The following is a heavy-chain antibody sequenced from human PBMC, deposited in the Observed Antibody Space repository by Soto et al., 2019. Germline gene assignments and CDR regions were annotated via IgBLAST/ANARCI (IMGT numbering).Heavy chain of an antibody. CDR3: ARDLGNYGDYFDY. CDR2: IKQDGSET. D-gene: IGHD4-17*01. CDR1: GFTFSSNW. V-gene: IGHV3-7*01. J-gene: IGHJ4*02. Sequence: EVQLVESGGGLVQPGGSLRLSCAASGFTFSSNWMSWVRQAPGKGLEWVANIKQDGSETYYVDSVKGRFTISRDNAKNSLYLQMNSLRAEDTAVYYCARDLGNYGDYFDYWAQGTLVTVSS.